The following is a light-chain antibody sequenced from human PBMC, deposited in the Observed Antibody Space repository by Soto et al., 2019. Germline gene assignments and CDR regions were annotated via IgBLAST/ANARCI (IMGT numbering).Light chain of an antibody. J-gene: IGKJ4*01. Sequence: DIQLTQSPSSLSASVGDRVTITCRASQNIDKYLNWYQQRQGRAPKLLIYAASFLQDGVPSRFSGSGSGTHFSLAISSLQPEDVATYYCQQSYSSPPLTFGAGTKVDIK. CDR2: AAS. CDR3: QQSYSSPPLT. CDR1: QNIDKY. V-gene: IGKV1-39*01.